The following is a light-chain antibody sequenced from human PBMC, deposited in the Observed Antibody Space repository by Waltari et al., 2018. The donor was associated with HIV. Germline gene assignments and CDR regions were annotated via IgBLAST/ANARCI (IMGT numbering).Light chain of an antibody. V-gene: IGLV1-40*01. J-gene: IGLJ1*01. CDR3: QSYDRRLSGYV. CDR2: GNS. CDR1: SSNIGAGYP. Sequence: QSVLTQPPSEQRVTISCTGSSSNIGAGYPVHWYQHLPGTAPTLLIHGNSNRPSGIPDRFSASKSGTSASLAITGLQAEDEADYYCQSYDRRLSGYVFGTGTKVTVL.